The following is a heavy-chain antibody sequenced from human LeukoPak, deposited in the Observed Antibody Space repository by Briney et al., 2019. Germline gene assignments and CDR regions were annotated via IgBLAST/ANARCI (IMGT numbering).Heavy chain of an antibody. Sequence: SVPALVKPTQTLTLTCTFSGFSLTTSGVGVGWIRQPPGKALEWLAGIHWNGDQHYSPSLNTRLTITQDTSKNQVLLTMTNMDPVDTATYFCAHRRVAFGMDVWGQGATVTVSS. CDR1: GFSLTTSGVG. CDR3: AHRRVAFGMDV. V-gene: IGHV2-5*01. J-gene: IGHJ6*02. CDR2: IHWNGDQ.